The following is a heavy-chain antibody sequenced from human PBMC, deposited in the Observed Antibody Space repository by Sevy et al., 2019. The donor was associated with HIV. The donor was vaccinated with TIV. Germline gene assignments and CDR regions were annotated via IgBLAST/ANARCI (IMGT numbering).Heavy chain of an antibody. Sequence: SETLSLTCTVSGGSISSYYWSWIRQPPGKGLEWIGYIYYSGSTNYNPSLKSRVTISVDTSKNQFSLKLSSVTAADTAVYYWGGGTGGRGTFGGVIVPFFYWGQGTLVTVSS. CDR2: IYYSGST. CDR1: GGSISSYY. V-gene: IGHV4-59*01. J-gene: IGHJ4*02. D-gene: IGHD3-16*02. CDR3: GGGTGGRGTFGGVIVPFFY.